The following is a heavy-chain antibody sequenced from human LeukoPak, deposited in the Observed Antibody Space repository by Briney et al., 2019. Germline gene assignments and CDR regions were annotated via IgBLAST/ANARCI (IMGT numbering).Heavy chain of an antibody. CDR2: IHYSGRA. CDR3: ARDNPTMITPSEY. J-gene: IGHJ4*02. V-gene: IGHV4-59*01. Sequence: PSETLSLTCTVSGGSMTTYYWSWIQEAPGKGLEWIGNIHYSGRANYNPSLKSRVTISVDTSKNQFSLKLRSVTAADTAVYYCARDNPTMITPSEYWGQGTLVTVSP. D-gene: IGHD3-16*01. CDR1: GGSMTTYY.